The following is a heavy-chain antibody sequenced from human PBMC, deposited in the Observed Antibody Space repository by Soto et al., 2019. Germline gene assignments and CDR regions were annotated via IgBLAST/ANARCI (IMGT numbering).Heavy chain of an antibody. CDR2: IKSKTDGGTT. CDR3: TTEAHSSGWYSTYYYYGMDV. J-gene: IGHJ6*02. D-gene: IGHD6-19*01. CDR1: VFTFSNAW. V-gene: IGHV3-15*01. Sequence: SLRLSCAASVFTFSNAWMSWVRQAPGKGLEWVGRIKSKTDGGTTDYAAPVKGRFTISRDDSKNTLYLQMNSLKTEDTAVYYCTTEAHSSGWYSTYYYYGMDVWGQGTTVTVSS.